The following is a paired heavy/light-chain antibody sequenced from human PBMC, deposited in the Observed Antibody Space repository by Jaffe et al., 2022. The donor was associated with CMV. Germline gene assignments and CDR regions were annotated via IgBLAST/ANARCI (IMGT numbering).Heavy chain of an antibody. Sequence: QLQLQESGPGLVKPSETLSLTCTVSGGSISSSSYYWGWIRQPPGKGLEWIGSIHYSGSTSYNPSLKSRVTVSVDTSKNQFSLKLSSVTAADTAVYYCARHPWGAGQAYFDYWGQGTLVTVSS. D-gene: IGHD3-16*01. J-gene: IGHJ4*02. CDR1: GGSISSSSYY. V-gene: IGHV4-39*01. CDR3: ARHPWGAGQAYFDY. CDR2: IHYSGST.
Light chain of an antibody. CDR2: GAS. V-gene: IGKV3-20*01. J-gene: IGKJ3*01. Sequence: EIVLTQSPGTLSLSPGERATLSCRASQSVSNNYLAWFQQKPGQAPRLLIYGASSRATGIPDRFSGSGSGTDFTLTISRLEPGDFAVYYCQQYSNSPLTFGPGTKVDIK. CDR1: QSVSNNY. CDR3: QQYSNSPLT.